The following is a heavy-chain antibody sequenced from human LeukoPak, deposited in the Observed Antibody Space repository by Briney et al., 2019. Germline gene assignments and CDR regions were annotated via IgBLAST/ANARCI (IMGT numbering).Heavy chain of an antibody. Sequence: SETLSLTCSVSGSSMRSGGYYWLWIRQPPGRELEWIGSIYYSGDTYYNPSVESRVTLSLDTSNNQFSLELTAVTAADTALYYCANLGGGWPFVVVTAWGQGTLVTVSS. CDR3: ANLGGGWPFVVVTA. CDR1: GSSMRSGGYY. J-gene: IGHJ4*02. CDR2: IYYSGDT. V-gene: IGHV4-39*07. D-gene: IGHD2-21*02.